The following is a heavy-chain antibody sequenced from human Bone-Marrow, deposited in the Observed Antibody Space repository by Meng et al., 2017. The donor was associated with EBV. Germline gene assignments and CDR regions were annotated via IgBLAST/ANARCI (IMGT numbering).Heavy chain of an antibody. J-gene: IGHJ4*02. CDR1: GGPFRSDA. V-gene: IGHV1-69*01. Sequence: QVQMETSGAAVKMPGSPVKISCKTSGGPFRSDAGSWVRQGPGQGLEWLGGLIPMSGAPHYAQKFQNRVTITADEYTRTHYMELSSLRSDDTAVYYCASESGRGFTPDFWGQGTLVTVSS. CDR2: LIPMSGAP. D-gene: IGHD3-10*01. CDR3: ASESGRGFTPDF.